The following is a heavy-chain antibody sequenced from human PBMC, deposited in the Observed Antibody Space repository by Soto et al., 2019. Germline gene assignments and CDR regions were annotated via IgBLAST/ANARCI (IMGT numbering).Heavy chain of an antibody. D-gene: IGHD3-9*01. CDR1: GFTFTSYS. CDR2: LSSSSNYI. V-gene: IGHV3-21*01. J-gene: IGHJ4*02. CDR3: GRRDPMTGYFAIDW. Sequence: EVQLVESGGGLVKPGGSLSLSCAASGFTFTSYSMIWVRQAPGKGLEWVSSLSSSSNYIYYADSVRGRFTISRDNAKNSLYLHMSGLRTEDTAVYYCGRRDPMTGYFAIDWWGQGTLVTVSS.